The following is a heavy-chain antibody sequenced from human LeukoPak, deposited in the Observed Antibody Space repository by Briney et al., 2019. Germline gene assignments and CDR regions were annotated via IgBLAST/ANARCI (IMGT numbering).Heavy chain of an antibody. D-gene: IGHD3-16*02. CDR3: AREGRSYDYVWGSYRSSFDY. J-gene: IGHJ4*02. Sequence: PGGSLRLSCAASGFTFSSYSMNWVRQAPGTGLEWVSSISSSSSYIYYADSVKGRFTISRDNAKNSLYLQMNSLRAEDTAVYYCAREGRSYDYVWGSYRSSFDYWGQGTLVTVSS. V-gene: IGHV3-21*01. CDR1: GFTFSSYS. CDR2: ISSSSSYI.